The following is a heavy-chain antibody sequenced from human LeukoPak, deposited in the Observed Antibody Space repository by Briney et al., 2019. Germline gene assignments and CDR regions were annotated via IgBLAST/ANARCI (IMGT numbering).Heavy chain of an antibody. Sequence: TGGSLRLSCAASGFTFSSYAMHWVRQAPGKGLEYVSAISSNGGSTYYANSAKGRFTISRDNSKNTLYLQMGSLRAEDMAVYYCARDPSSSMDVWGQGTTVTVSS. CDR1: GFTFSSYA. J-gene: IGHJ6*02. V-gene: IGHV3-64*01. CDR3: ARDPSSSMDV. CDR2: ISSNGGST.